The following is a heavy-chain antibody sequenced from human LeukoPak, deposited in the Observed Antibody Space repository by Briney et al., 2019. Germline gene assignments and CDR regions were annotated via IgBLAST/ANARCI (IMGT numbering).Heavy chain of an antibody. CDR2: ISGSGGST. J-gene: IGHJ5*02. CDR3: AKSYNWNYASWFDP. D-gene: IGHD1-7*01. V-gene: IGHV3-23*01. Sequence: HPGGSLRLSCAASGFTFSSYAMSWVRQAPGKVLEWVSAISGSGGSTYYADSVKGRFTISRDNSKNTLYLQMNSLRAEATAVYYCAKSYNWNYASWFDPWGQGTLVTVSS. CDR1: GFTFSSYA.